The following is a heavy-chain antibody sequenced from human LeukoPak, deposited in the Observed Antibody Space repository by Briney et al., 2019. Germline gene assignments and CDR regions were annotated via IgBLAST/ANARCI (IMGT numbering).Heavy chain of an antibody. CDR2: IYYSGST. D-gene: IGHD3-22*01. Sequence: SETLSLTCTVSGGSISSSSYYWGWIRQPPGKGLEWIGSIYYSGSTYYNPSLKSRVTISVDTSKNQFSLKLSSVTAADTAVYHCARLTTADAFDIWGQGTMVTVSS. CDR3: ARLTTADAFDI. CDR1: GGSISSSSYY. V-gene: IGHV4-39*01. J-gene: IGHJ3*02.